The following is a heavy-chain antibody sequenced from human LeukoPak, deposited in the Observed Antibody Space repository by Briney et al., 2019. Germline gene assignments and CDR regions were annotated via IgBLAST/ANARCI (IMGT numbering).Heavy chain of an antibody. CDR1: GGTFSSYA. J-gene: IGHJ4*02. V-gene: IGHV1-69*13. D-gene: IGHD3-10*01. CDR2: IIPIFGTA. Sequence: SVKVSCKASGGTFSSYAISWVRQAPGQGLEWMGGIIPIFGTANYAQKFQGRVTITADESTSTAYMELSSLRSEDTAVYYCARVGFVYGSGSYYNPFDYWGQGTLVTVSS. CDR3: ARVGFVYGSGSYYNPFDY.